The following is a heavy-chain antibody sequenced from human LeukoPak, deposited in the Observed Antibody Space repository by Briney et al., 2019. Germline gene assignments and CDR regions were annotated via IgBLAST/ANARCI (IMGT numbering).Heavy chain of an antibody. CDR2: ISAYNGNT. Sequence: GASVKVSCKASGYTFTGYYMHWVRQAPGQGLEWMGWISAYNGNTNYAQKLQGRVTMTTDTSTSTAYMELRSLRSDDTAVYYCASGGVWPNNWFDPWGQGTLVTVSS. CDR3: ASGGVWPNNWFDP. J-gene: IGHJ5*02. V-gene: IGHV1-18*04. CDR1: GYTFTGYY. D-gene: IGHD2-8*02.